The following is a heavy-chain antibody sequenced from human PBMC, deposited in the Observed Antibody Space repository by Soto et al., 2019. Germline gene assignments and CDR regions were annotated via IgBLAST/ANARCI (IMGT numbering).Heavy chain of an antibody. Sequence: GGSLRLSCAASGFTFSSYGMHWVRQAPGKGLEWVAVISYDGSNKYYADSVKGRFTISRDNSKNTLYLQMNSLRAEDTAVYYCAKDLEGRFLEWSPVRLDYYYYYMDVWGKGTTVTVSS. V-gene: IGHV3-30*18. CDR3: AKDLEGRFLEWSPVRLDYYYYYMDV. D-gene: IGHD3-3*01. J-gene: IGHJ6*03. CDR2: ISYDGSNK. CDR1: GFTFSSYG.